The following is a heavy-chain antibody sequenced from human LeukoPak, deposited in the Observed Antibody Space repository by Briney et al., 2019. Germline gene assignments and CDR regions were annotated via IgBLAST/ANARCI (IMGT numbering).Heavy chain of an antibody. CDR3: AKDWYLVTKGATGDY. J-gene: IGHJ4*02. CDR2: IYSGGST. D-gene: IGHD1-26*01. CDR1: GFTVSSNY. Sequence: GGSLRLSCAASGFTVSSNYMSWVRQAPGKGLEWVSVIYSGGSTYYADSVKGRFTISRDNSKNTLYLQMNSLRAEDTAVYYCAKDWYLVTKGATGDYWGQGTLVTVSS. V-gene: IGHV3-66*01.